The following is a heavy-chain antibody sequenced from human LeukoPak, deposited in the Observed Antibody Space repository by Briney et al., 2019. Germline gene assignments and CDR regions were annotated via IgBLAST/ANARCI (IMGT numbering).Heavy chain of an antibody. Sequence: ASVKVSCKASGYTFTSYDINWVRQATGQGLEWMGWMNPNSGNTGYAQKFQGRVTITRNTSISTAYMELSSLRSEDTAVYYCARATRHRYCSSTSCYRGWLDPWGQGTLVTVSS. CDR2: MNPNSGNT. CDR3: ARATRHRYCSSTSCYRGWLDP. D-gene: IGHD2-2*01. CDR1: GYTFTSYD. V-gene: IGHV1-8*03. J-gene: IGHJ5*02.